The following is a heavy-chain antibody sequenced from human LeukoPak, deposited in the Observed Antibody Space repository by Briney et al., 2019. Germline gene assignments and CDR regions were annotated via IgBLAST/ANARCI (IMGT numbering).Heavy chain of an antibody. CDR3: PRARGLRYFDWGDYFDY. D-gene: IGHD3-9*01. CDR1: GYTFTGYY. J-gene: IGHJ4*02. CDR2: INPNSGGT. V-gene: IGHV1-2*06. Sequence: ASVKVSCKASGYTFTGYYMHWVRQAPGQGLEWMGRINPNSGGTNYAQKFQGRVTMTRDTSISTAYMELSRLRSDDTAVYYCPRARGLRYFDWGDYFDYWGQGTLVTVSS.